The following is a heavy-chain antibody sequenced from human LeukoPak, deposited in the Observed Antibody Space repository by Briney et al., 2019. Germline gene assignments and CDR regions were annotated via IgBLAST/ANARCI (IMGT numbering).Heavy chain of an antibody. CDR1: GFTFSSYW. Sequence: GGSLRLSCAASGFTFSSYWMHWVRQAPGKGLVWVSRINSDGSSTSYADSVKGRFTISRDNAKNTLYLQMNSLRAEDTAVYYCARGGLKYYYDSSGYRGMDVWGQGTTATVSS. J-gene: IGHJ6*02. D-gene: IGHD3-22*01. CDR2: INSDGSST. V-gene: IGHV3-74*01. CDR3: ARGGLKYYYDSSGYRGMDV.